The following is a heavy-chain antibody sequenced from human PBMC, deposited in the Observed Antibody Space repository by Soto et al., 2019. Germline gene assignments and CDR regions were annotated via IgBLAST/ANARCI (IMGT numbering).Heavy chain of an antibody. CDR1: GGTFSSYA. J-gene: IGHJ5*01. Sequence: QVQLVQSGAEVKKPGSSVKVSCKASGGTFSSYAISWVRQAPGQGLEWMGGIIPIFGTANYAQKFQGRVTITADESTSTAYMELSSLRSEDTAVYYCARQARGLCSSTSCHGNNWFDSWGQGTLVTVSS. D-gene: IGHD2-2*01. CDR3: ARQARGLCSSTSCHGNNWFDS. CDR2: IIPIFGTA. V-gene: IGHV1-69*01.